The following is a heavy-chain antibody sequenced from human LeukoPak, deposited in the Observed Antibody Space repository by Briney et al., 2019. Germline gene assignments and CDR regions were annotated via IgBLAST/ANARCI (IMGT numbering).Heavy chain of an antibody. J-gene: IGHJ3*02. CDR3: ARESRGYYDLRGAFDI. D-gene: IGHD3-22*01. CDR1: GGSISSYY. Sequence: TSETLSLTCTVSGGSISSYYWSWIRQPPGKGLEWIGYIYYSGSTNYNPSLKSRVTISVDTSKNQFSLKLSSVTAADTAVYYCARESRGYYDLRGAFDIWGQGTMVTASS. CDR2: IYYSGST. V-gene: IGHV4-59*12.